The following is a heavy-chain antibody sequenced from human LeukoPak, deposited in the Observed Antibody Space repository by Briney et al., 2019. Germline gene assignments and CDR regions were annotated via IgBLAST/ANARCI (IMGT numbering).Heavy chain of an antibody. D-gene: IGHD3-9*01. CDR1: VFTFSSYW. V-gene: IGHV3-74*01. CDR3: ARVNDILTGYSLGGAFDP. Sequence: PGGSLRLSCVVSVFTFSSYWMHWVRQAPGKGLVWVSRINSDGSSIRYADSVKGRFTISRDNAKNTLYLQMNSLRAEDTAVYYCARVNDILTGYSLGGAFDPWGQGTLVTVSS. J-gene: IGHJ5*02. CDR2: INSDGSSI.